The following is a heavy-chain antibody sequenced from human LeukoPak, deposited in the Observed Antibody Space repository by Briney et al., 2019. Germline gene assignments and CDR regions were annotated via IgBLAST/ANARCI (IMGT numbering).Heavy chain of an antibody. CDR1: GFTFSSYW. J-gene: IGHJ4*02. D-gene: IGHD3-22*01. V-gene: IGHV3-7*03. CDR2: IKQDGSKK. CDR3: ATPLDYYDSSGYHQGGD. Sequence: GGSLGLSCAASGFTFSSYWMTWVRQAPGKGLEWVANIKQDGSKKNYMDSVKGRFTISRDNAKNSLYLQMNSLRAEDTAVYYCATPLDYYDSSGYHQGGDWGQGTLVTVSS.